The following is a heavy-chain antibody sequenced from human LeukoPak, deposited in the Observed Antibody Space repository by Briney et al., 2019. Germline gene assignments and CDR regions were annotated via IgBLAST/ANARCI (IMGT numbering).Heavy chain of an antibody. J-gene: IGHJ5*02. Sequence: GGSLRLSCAAPGFTFSSYGMHWVRQAPGKGLEWVAVIWYDGSNKYYADSVKGRFAISRDNSKNTLYLQMNSLRAEDTAVYYCAKVYDSSGYYQLDPWGQGTLVTVSS. D-gene: IGHD3-22*01. CDR3: AKVYDSSGYYQLDP. CDR2: IWYDGSNK. V-gene: IGHV3-33*06. CDR1: GFTFSSYG.